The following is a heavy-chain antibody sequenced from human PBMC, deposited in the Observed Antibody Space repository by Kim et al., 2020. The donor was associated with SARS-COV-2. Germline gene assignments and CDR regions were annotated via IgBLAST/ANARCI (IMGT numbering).Heavy chain of an antibody. V-gene: IGHV4-39*01. CDR3: ARHSSSSWRLYYYYGMDV. Sequence: KNRVTVTGDTSKNQFSLKLSSVTAADTAVYYCARHSSSSWRLYYYYGMDVWGQGTTVTVSS. J-gene: IGHJ6*02. D-gene: IGHD6-13*01.